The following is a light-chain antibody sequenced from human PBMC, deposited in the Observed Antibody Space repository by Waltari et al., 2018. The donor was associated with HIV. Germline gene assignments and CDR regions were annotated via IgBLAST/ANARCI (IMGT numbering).Light chain of an antibody. Sequence: VMLTQPHSVSESPEKTVTIYCTRTSGRIASNYVQWFQQRPGEATTPVRYGDYQRHSGRPVLFSGSLNESYYSASLPTDVVKTQGEAAYYCQSFVTSSHWVFGGGPMLTRL. CDR1: SGRIASNY. CDR3: QSFVTSSHWV. J-gene: IGLJ3*02. CDR2: GDY. V-gene: IGLV6-57*03.